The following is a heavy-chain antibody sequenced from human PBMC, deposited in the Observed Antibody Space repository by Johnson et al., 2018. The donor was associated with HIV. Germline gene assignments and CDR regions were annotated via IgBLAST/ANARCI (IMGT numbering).Heavy chain of an antibody. J-gene: IGHJ3*02. CDR3: ARDPDI. Sequence: QVQLVESGGGVVQPGRSLRLSCAASGFTFSSYVMHWVRQAPGKGLEWVAVISYDGSNKYYADSVKGRFTISRDNSKNTLYLQMNSLRAEDTAVYYCARDPDIWGQGTMVTVSS. CDR1: GFTFSSYV. CDR2: ISYDGSNK. V-gene: IGHV3-30*04.